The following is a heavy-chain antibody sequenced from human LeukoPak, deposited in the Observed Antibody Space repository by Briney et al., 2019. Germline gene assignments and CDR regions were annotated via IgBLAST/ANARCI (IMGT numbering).Heavy chain of an antibody. CDR1: GYTFTAYY. J-gene: IGHJ4*02. D-gene: IGHD5-18*01. Sequence: ASVKVSCKASGYTFTAYYMYWVRQAPGQGLECMGRINPNSGGTNYAQKFQGRVTMTRDTSISTAYMELSRLRSDDTAVYYCATSSEGGYSDGSDLDYWGQGTLVTVSS. V-gene: IGHV1-2*06. CDR3: ATSSEGGYSDGSDLDY. CDR2: INPNSGGT.